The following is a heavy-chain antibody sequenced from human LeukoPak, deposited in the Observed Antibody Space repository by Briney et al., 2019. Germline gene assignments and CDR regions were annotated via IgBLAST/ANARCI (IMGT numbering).Heavy chain of an antibody. CDR1: GFTFSGSA. D-gene: IGHD6-19*01. V-gene: IGHV3-73*01. J-gene: IGHJ4*02. CDR2: IRSKANSYAT. CDR3: TRYSSGWYYFDY. Sequence: GGSLRLSCAASGFTFSGSAMHRVRQASGKGLEWVGRIRSKANSYATAYAASVKGRFTISRDDSKNTAYLQMNSLKTEDTAVYYCTRYSSGWYYFDYWGQGALVTVSS.